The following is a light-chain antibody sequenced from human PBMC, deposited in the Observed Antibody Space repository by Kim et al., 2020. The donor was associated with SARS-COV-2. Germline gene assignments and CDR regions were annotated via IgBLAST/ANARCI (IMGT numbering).Light chain of an antibody. V-gene: IGLV1-44*01. J-gene: IGLJ2*01. Sequence: ELTQPPSASGTPGHRVTISCSGSSANIGSNTVNWYQQLPGTAPKLLIYSNNQRPSGVPDRFSGSKSGTSASLAISGLQSEDEDDYYCAAWDDSLNGVVFGGGTQLTVL. CDR3: AAWDDSLNGVV. CDR2: SNN. CDR1: SANIGSNT.